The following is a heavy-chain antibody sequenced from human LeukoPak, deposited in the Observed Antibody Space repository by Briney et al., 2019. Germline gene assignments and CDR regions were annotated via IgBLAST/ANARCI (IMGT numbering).Heavy chain of an antibody. CDR2: IKQDGSEK. CDR3: ARTGDYWYFDL. D-gene: IGHD2-21*01. J-gene: IGHJ2*01. Sequence: PGGSLRLSCAASGFTFSSYGMHWVRQAPGKGLEWVANIKQDGSEKYYADSVKGRFTISRDNAKNSLYLQMNSLRAEDTAVYYCARTGDYWYFDLWGRGTLVTVSS. V-gene: IGHV3-7*01. CDR1: GFTFSSYG.